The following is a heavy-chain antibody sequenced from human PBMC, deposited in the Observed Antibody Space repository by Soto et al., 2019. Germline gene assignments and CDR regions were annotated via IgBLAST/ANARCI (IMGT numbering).Heavy chain of an antibody. CDR1: GGSISNSLYY. CDR3: ARHGSSWYDFDY. Sequence: SETLSLTCTVSGGSISNSLYYWGWMRQPPGKGLEWIATIYYSGSTYYNPSLKNRVTISVDTSKNRFSLNLRSVTDADTAVYYCARHGSSWYDFDYWSQGTLVT. V-gene: IGHV4-39*01. CDR2: IYYSGST. D-gene: IGHD6-13*01. J-gene: IGHJ4*02.